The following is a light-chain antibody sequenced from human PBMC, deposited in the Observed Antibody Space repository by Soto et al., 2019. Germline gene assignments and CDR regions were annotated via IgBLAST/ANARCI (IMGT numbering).Light chain of an antibody. V-gene: IGKV3-20*01. Sequence: EIVLTQSPGTLSLSPGERATLSCRASQSVSSSYLAWYQQKPGHAPRLLIYGASSSATGIPDRFSGSGSGTDFSLTISRLEPADFAVYYCQQYGRSPQSTFGQGTRLAIK. CDR3: QQYGRSPQST. CDR1: QSVSSSY. CDR2: GAS. J-gene: IGKJ5*01.